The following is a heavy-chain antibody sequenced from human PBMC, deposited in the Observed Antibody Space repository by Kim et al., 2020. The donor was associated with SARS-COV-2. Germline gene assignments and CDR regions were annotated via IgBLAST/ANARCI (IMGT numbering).Heavy chain of an antibody. V-gene: IGHV3-23*01. Sequence: GGSLRLSCAASGFTFSSYAMSWVRQAPGKGLEWVSAISGSGGSTYYADSVKGRFTISRDNSKNTLYLQMNSLRAEDPAVYYCAKDIVVVPAAGDDYYYYYGMDVWGQGTTVTVSS. D-gene: IGHD2-2*01. CDR1: GFTFSSYA. CDR2: ISGSGGST. CDR3: AKDIVVVPAAGDDYYYYYGMDV. J-gene: IGHJ6*02.